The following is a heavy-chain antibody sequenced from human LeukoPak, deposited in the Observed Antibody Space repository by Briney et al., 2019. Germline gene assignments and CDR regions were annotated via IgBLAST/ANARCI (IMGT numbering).Heavy chain of an antibody. J-gene: IGHJ3*02. Sequence: SETLSLTCAVSGGSISSYYWSWIRQPPGNGLEWIGYIYYSGSTNYNHSLKSRVTISVDTSKNQFSLKLSSVTAADTAVYYCARVPLTAVWGAFDIWGQGTMVTVSS. V-gene: IGHV4-59*13. D-gene: IGHD2-21*02. CDR2: IYYSGST. CDR1: GGSISSYY. CDR3: ARVPLTAVWGAFDI.